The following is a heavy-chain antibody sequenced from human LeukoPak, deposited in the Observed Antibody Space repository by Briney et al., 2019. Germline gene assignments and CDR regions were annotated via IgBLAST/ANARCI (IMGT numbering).Heavy chain of an antibody. CDR1: GGSLSSSSYY. CDR3: ARTAGIAVAGSRQYFDS. J-gene: IGHJ4*02. Sequence: SETLSLTCTASGGSLSSSSYYWGWVRQPPGKGLEWVGSFYYSGSTYYNPSLKSRVTISVDTSKNQFSLKLSSVTAADTAVYYCARTAGIAVAGSRQYFDSWGQGTLVTVSS. V-gene: IGHV4-39*01. CDR2: FYYSGST. D-gene: IGHD6-19*01.